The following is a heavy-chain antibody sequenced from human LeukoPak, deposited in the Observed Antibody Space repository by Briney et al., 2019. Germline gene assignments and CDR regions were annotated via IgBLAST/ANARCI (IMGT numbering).Heavy chain of an antibody. J-gene: IGHJ4*02. Sequence: SETLSLTCAVSGGSISRSNWWSWVRQSPGKGLEWIGEIYDNGSTNYNPSLKSRVTISVDKSKNQFSLKLSSVTAADTAVYYCASPRAERSTWYAVDYWGQGTLVTVSA. CDR2: IYDNGST. D-gene: IGHD6-13*01. CDR3: ASPRAERSTWYAVDY. V-gene: IGHV4-4*02. CDR1: GGSISRSNW.